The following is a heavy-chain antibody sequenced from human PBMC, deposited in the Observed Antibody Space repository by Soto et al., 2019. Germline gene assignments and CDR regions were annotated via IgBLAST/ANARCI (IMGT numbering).Heavy chain of an antibody. Sequence: QVQLQESGPGLVKPSQTLSLTCTVSGDSVSSGSHFWTWIRQHPGKGLEWLGYISYSGSTYYNPSLTPPLKTLLSKSRDPSENLFPSILRFEKAANPPVYNWARAPPMRGVKPFFASGGRGPL. V-gene: IGHV4-31*01. CDR1: GDSVSSGSHF. CDR3: ARAPPMRGVKPFFAS. CDR2: ISYSGST. J-gene: IGHJ2*01. D-gene: IGHD3-10*01.